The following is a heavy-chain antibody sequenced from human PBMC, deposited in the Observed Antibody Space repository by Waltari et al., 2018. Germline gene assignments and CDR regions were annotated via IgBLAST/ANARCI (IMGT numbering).Heavy chain of an antibody. Sequence: QVQLQQWGAGLLKPSETLSPTCAVYGGSLSGYYWSWFRQPPGKGLEWIGENNHSGSPNYTPSPKSRVTISVDTSKNQFSLKLRSVTAADTAVYYCARNSLGGPFFHHWGQGTLVTVSS. CDR3: ARNSLGGPFFHH. V-gene: IGHV4-34*01. J-gene: IGHJ1*01. CDR2: NNHSGSP. D-gene: IGHD2-15*01. CDR1: GGSLSGYY.